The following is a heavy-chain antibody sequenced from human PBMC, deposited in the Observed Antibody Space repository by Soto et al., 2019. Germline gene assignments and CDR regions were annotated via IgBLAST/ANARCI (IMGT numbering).Heavy chain of an antibody. CDR1: GYSFNSYW. D-gene: IGHD3-10*01. J-gene: IGHJ4*02. CDR3: ATAHPMYCYGSETYFDY. Sequence: EVQLVQSGAEVKKPGESLQISCKGSGYSFNSYWIGWVRQMPGKGLEWMGIIYPGDSDTRYSPSFQGQVTISADKSISTAYLQWSSLKASDTAMYYCATAHPMYCYGSETYFDYWGQGTLVTVSS. V-gene: IGHV5-51*03. CDR2: IYPGDSDT.